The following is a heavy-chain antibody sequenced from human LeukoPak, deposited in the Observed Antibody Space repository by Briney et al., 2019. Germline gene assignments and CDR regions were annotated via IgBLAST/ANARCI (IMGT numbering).Heavy chain of an antibody. CDR2: INTDGTNT. CDR1: GYTFTNYW. D-gene: IGHD3-16*01. Sequence: GGSLRLSCAAPGYTFTNYWMHWCRKAPGEGLVWVSRINTDGTNTIYADSVRGRFTVSRDNAKNTLYLQMDSLRAEDTAVYYCARDRGINWFDPWGQGTLVAVSS. J-gene: IGHJ5*02. CDR3: ARDRGINWFDP. V-gene: IGHV3-74*01.